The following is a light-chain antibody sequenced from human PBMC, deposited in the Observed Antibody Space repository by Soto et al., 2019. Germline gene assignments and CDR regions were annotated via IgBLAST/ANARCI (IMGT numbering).Light chain of an antibody. CDR2: EVS. CDR3: NSFISRTNRFV. Sequence: QSALTQPASVSGSPGQSITISCTGTSSDIGTYNYVSWYQQHPGKAPKLIIYEVSNRPSGVSDRFSGSKSGNTASQTISGLQAEDEADHFCNSFISRTNRFVFGTGTK. V-gene: IGLV2-14*01. CDR1: SSDIGTYNY. J-gene: IGLJ1*01.